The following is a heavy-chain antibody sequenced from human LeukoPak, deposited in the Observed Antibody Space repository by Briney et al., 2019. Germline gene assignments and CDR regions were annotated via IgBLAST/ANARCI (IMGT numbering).Heavy chain of an antibody. CDR2: INSDRGTT. Sequence: PGGSLRLSCAASGFTFSTYSMRWVRQAPGKGLVWVSRINSDRGTTSYADSVRGRFTISRDNAKNTLFLQMNSLRGGDTAVYYFVSGPDGASYWGQGTLVTVSS. D-gene: IGHD3-10*01. CDR1: GFTFSTYS. V-gene: IGHV3-74*01. J-gene: IGHJ4*02. CDR3: VSGPDGASY.